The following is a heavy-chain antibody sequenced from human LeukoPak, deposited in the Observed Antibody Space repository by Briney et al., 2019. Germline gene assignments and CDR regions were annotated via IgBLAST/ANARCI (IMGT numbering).Heavy chain of an antibody. D-gene: IGHD5-18*01. CDR1: GGSISSSSYY. V-gene: IGHV4-39*07. CDR2: IYYSGST. CDR3: ARDRIQLWLLDAAYDAFDI. Sequence: PSETLSLTCTVSGGSISSSSYYWGWIRQPPGKGLEWLGSIYYSGSTYYNPSLKSRVTISVDTSKNQFSLKLSSVTAADTAVYYCARDRIQLWLLDAAYDAFDIWGQGTMVTVSS. J-gene: IGHJ3*02.